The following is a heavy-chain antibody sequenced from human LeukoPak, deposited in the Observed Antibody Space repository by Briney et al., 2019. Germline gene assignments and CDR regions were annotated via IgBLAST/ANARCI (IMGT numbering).Heavy chain of an antibody. V-gene: IGHV1-2*02. Sequence: ASVKVSCKASGYTFTGYYMHWVRQAPGQGLEWMGWINPNSGGTNYAQKFQGRVTMTRDTSISTAYMELSRLRSDDTAVYYCARTRIAAAPTFDYWGQGTLVTVSS. CDR3: ARTRIAAAPTFDY. CDR1: GYTFTGYY. CDR2: INPNSGGT. J-gene: IGHJ4*02. D-gene: IGHD6-13*01.